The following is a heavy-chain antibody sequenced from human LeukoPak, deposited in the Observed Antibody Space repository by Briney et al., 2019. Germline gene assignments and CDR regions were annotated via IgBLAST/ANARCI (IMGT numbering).Heavy chain of an antibody. V-gene: IGHV1-2*02. Sequence: GASVRVSFKTSGYTFTRFYVHWVRQAPGQGLEWMGWINPNTGGTNFAQRFQGRVTMTTDTSISTAYMDLRRLTSDDTAIYFCAREGDFNGSGRGDSWGQGTLIRVSS. CDR1: GYTFTRFY. CDR2: INPNTGGT. CDR3: AREGDFNGSGRGDS. D-gene: IGHD3-10*01. J-gene: IGHJ4*02.